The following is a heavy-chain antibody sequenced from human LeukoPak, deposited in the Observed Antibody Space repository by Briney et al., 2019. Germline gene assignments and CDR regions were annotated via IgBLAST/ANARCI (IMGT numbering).Heavy chain of an antibody. CDR1: GDTFINYG. Sequence: ASVKVSCKASGDTFINYGMIWVRQAPGQGLEWMVWIIAYNGNTNYAQMLQGRVTMTTDTSTSTAYMELRSLRSDDTAVYYCARVGAPYSSSDYWGQGTLVTVSS. CDR2: IIAYNGNT. D-gene: IGHD3-22*01. V-gene: IGHV1-18*01. CDR3: ARVGAPYSSSDY. J-gene: IGHJ4*02.